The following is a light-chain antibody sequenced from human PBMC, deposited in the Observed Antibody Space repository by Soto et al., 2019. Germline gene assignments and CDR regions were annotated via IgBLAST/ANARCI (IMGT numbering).Light chain of an antibody. CDR2: DVN. Sequence: QSALTQPRSVSGSPGQSVTISCTGSSSDVGAYNFASWYQQHPGAAPKLLIHDVNKRPLGVPDRFSASKSGNTASLTISGLQAEDEADYYCCSYAGEYKYVFGSGTKVTVL. CDR3: CSYAGEYKYV. V-gene: IGLV2-11*01. CDR1: SSDVGAYNF. J-gene: IGLJ1*01.